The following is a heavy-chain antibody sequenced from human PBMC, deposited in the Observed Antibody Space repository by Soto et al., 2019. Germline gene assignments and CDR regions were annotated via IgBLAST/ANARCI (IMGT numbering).Heavy chain of an antibody. CDR3: AKGAKYSSSSYKSGYFDY. D-gene: IGHD6-6*01. J-gene: IGHJ4*02. CDR1: GFTFSYYA. Sequence: EVQLLESGGGLVEPGGSLRLSCAASGFTFSYYAMNWVRHAPGNVLEWVSGISGGGRSTYYADSVKGQFTISRDDSKNTLFLHINSLRAGDTAVYYWAKGAKYSSSSYKSGYFDYWRQGTLVTVSS. V-gene: IGHV3-23*01. CDR2: ISGGGRST.